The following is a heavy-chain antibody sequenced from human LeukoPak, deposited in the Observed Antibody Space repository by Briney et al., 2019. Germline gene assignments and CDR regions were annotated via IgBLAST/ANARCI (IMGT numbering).Heavy chain of an antibody. J-gene: IGHJ4*02. V-gene: IGHV3-23*01. Sequence: GGSLRLSCTVSGFTLSSYEMSWIRQAPGKGLEWVSGISGSGGSTYYADSVKGRFTISRDNSKNTLYLQINSLRAEDTAVYYCAKDHLPGIVVADRDYWGQGTLVTVSS. CDR3: AKDHLPGIVVADRDY. D-gene: IGHD6-19*01. CDR1: GFTLSSYE. CDR2: ISGSGGST.